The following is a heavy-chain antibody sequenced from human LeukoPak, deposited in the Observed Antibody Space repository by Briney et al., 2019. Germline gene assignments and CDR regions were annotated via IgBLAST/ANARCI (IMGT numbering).Heavy chain of an antibody. V-gene: IGHV3-7*01. D-gene: IGHD1-20*01. CDR3: ARIWYFGDNNWRYFDY. J-gene: IGHJ4*02. CDR1: GFTFSNYW. CDR2: IDPDGSET. Sequence: GSLRLSCAASGFTFSNYWMSWDRQAPGKGLEWVANIDPDGSETQYVGSVKGRFTTSRDNAKNSLYLQMNSLRAEDTAIYYCARIWYFGDNNWRYFDYWGQGTLVTVPS.